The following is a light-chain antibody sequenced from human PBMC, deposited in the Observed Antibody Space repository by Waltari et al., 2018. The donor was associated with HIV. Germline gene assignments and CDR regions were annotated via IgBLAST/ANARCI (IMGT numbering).Light chain of an antibody. Sequence: EIVLTQSPATLSLSPAERATLSCRASQSVSSYLAWYQQKPGQAPRLLIYDASNRATGIPARFSGSGSGTDFTLTISSLEPEDFAVYYCQQRSNWAITFGQGTRLEIK. CDR2: DAS. CDR1: QSVSSY. J-gene: IGKJ5*01. CDR3: QQRSNWAIT. V-gene: IGKV3-11*01.